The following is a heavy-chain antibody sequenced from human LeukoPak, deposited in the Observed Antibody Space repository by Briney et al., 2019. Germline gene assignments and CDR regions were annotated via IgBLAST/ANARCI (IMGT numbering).Heavy chain of an antibody. Sequence: GESLKISCKGSGYSFTSSWIGWVRQMPGKGLEWMGRIDPSDSYTNYSPSFQGHVTISVDKSISTAYLQWTSLKSSDSAMYYCARRGYYYYGMDVWGQGTTVTVSS. D-gene: IGHD3-10*01. J-gene: IGHJ6*02. CDR1: GYSFTSSW. CDR3: ARRGYYYYGMDV. V-gene: IGHV5-10-1*01. CDR2: IDPSDSYT.